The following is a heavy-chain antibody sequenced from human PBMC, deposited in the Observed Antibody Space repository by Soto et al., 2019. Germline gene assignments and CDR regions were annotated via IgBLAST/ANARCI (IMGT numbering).Heavy chain of an antibody. CDR1: GGTFNTYT. J-gene: IGHJ4*02. V-gene: IGHV1-69*08. Sequence: SVKVSCKASGGTFNTYTFSWVWQAPVQGLEWMGSILPILGSLNYAQRFQGRLSITADYSTTTAYMELSSLTSQDTAMYYCTRIPRYSFPTSDPLDNWGQGTLVTVSS. CDR3: TRIPRYSFPTSDPLDN. D-gene: IGHD4-4*01. CDR2: ILPILGSL.